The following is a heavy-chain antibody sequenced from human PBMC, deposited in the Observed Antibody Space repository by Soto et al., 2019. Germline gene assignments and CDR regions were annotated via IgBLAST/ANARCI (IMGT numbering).Heavy chain of an antibody. CDR1: GYIFTAYS. V-gene: IGHV1-46*01. Sequence: QVQLEQSGAEVKKPGASVKVSCKASGYIFTAYSMHWVRRAPGQGLQWMGVVNPSGGSTNYAQRFQGRTTLTRDTSRNSLYTDLSFLTSEETDVYYCAREENCSDGICYSEYFQRWGQGTLVTLSS. CDR3: AREENCSDGICYSEYFQR. J-gene: IGHJ1*01. D-gene: IGHD2-15*01. CDR2: VNPSGGST.